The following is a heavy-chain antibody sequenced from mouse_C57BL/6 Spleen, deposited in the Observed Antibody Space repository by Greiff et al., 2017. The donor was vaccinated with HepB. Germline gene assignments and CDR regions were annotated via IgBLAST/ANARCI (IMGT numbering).Heavy chain of an antibody. CDR3: ARAGSSYRGHWYFDV. CDR2: IYPRDGST. J-gene: IGHJ1*03. Sequence: QVQLQQSGPELVKPGASVKLSCKASGYTFTSYDINWVKQRPGQGLEWIGWIYPRDGSTKYNEKFKGKATLTVDTSSSTAYMELHSLTSEDSAVYFCARAGSSYRGHWYFDVWGTGTTVTVSS. CDR1: GYTFTSYD. V-gene: IGHV1-85*01. D-gene: IGHD1-1*01.